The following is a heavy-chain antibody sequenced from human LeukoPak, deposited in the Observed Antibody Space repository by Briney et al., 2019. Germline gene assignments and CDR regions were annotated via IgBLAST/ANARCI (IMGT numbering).Heavy chain of an antibody. CDR2: IRYDGSNK. V-gene: IGHV3-30*02. D-gene: IGHD4-17*01. CDR1: GSTFSSYG. CDR3: ARHCGDYFDY. Sequence: GGSLRLSCAASGSTFSSYGMHWVRQAPGKGLEWVAVIRYDGSNKYYADSVKGRFTISRDNSKNTLYLQMNSLRAEDTAVYYCARHCGDYFDYWGQGTLVTVSS. J-gene: IGHJ4*02.